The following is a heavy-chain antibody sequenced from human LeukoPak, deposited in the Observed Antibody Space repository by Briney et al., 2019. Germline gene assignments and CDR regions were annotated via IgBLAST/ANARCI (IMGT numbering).Heavy chain of an antibody. V-gene: IGHV4-4*02. D-gene: IGHD1-26*01. CDR2: VHLSGAT. Sequence: PSGTLSLTCAVSGGSITTTNWWSWVRQPPGKGLEWIGEVHLSGATNYNLSLESRVSMPIDKSKNHLSLEVTSVTAADTAIYYCTRESGAFSPFGFWGQGTLVTVSS. CDR3: TRESGAFSPFGF. J-gene: IGHJ4*02. CDR1: GGSITTTNW.